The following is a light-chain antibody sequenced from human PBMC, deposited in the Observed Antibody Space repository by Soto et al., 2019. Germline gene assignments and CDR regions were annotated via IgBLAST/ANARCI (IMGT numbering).Light chain of an antibody. CDR3: QQSYSTPIYT. V-gene: IGKV1-39*01. Sequence: DIPMSQGRASLSASDGDRVTITCRASQSISSYLNWYQQKPGKAPKLLIYAASSLQSGVPSRFSGSGSGTDFTLTISSLQPEDFATYYCQQSYSTPIYTFGQGTRLEI. CDR2: AAS. J-gene: IGKJ5*01. CDR1: QSISSY.